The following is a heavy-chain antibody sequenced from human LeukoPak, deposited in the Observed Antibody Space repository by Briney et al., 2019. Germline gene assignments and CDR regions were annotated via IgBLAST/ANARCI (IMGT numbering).Heavy chain of an antibody. J-gene: IGHJ4*02. D-gene: IGHD4-17*01. Sequence: SVKDSCKASVGTFSSYAISCVRQAPGQGVEGMGGIIPICGTANCAQKFQGRVTMTRDTSTSTVYMELSSLRSEDTAVYYCARSGATTVTYGYWGQGTLVTVSS. CDR1: VGTFSSYA. CDR2: IIPICGTA. V-gene: IGHV1-69*05. CDR3: ARSGATTVTYGY.